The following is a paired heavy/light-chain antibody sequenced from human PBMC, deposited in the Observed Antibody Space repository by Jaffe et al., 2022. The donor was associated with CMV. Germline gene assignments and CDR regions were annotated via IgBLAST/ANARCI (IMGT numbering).Light chain of an antibody. CDR3: SSYTSTYTLHVL. J-gene: IGLJ2*01. CDR1: SSDIGGYNY. V-gene: IGLV2-14*03. Sequence: QSALTQPASVSGSPGQSITISCTGTSSDIGGYNYVSWYQRHPGRAPKLMIYDVNNRPSGVSNRFSGSKSGNTASLTISGLQAEDEADYYCSSYTSTYTLHVLFGGGTKLTVL. CDR2: DVN.
Heavy chain of an antibody. D-gene: IGHD6-19*01. CDR3: ARCGRAVAAFDY. CDR1: GFSLSTSEMC. V-gene: IGHV2-70*17. J-gene: IGHJ4*02. CDR2: IDWDDDK. Sequence: QVTLRESGPALVKPTQTLTLTCTFSGFSLSTSEMCVTWIRQPPGKALEWLARIDWDDDKFYNTSLKTRLTISKGTSRNQVVLTMTNMDPVDTATYYCARCGRAVAAFDYWGPGTLVTVSS.